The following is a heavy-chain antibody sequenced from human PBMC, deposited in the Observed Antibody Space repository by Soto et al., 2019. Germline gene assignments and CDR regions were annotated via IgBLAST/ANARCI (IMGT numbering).Heavy chain of an antibody. Sequence: SGGGVAQPGRSLRLSCAASGFMFSSHGMHWIRQAPGKGLEWVAVIWYDGSNKYYADSVKGRFTISRDNSKNTLYLQMNSLRVEDTAVYYCGPDTLDYWGQGTLVTVSS. CDR2: IWYDGSNK. V-gene: IGHV3-33*01. CDR1: GFMFSSHG. J-gene: IGHJ4*02. CDR3: GPDTLDY.